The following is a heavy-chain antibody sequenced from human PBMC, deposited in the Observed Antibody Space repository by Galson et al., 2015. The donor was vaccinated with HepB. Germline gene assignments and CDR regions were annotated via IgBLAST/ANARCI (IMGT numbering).Heavy chain of an antibody. V-gene: IGHV3-7*03. CDR1: GFIFSSYW. CDR3: ARLIVGAIDY. CDR2: IKQDGSEK. J-gene: IGHJ4*02. D-gene: IGHD1-26*01. Sequence: SLRLSCAASGFIFSSYWMSWVRQAPGKGLEWVANIKQDGSEKYYVDSVKGRFTIYRDNVKNSLNLQMNGLRAEDTAVYYCARLIVGAIDYWGQGILVTVSS.